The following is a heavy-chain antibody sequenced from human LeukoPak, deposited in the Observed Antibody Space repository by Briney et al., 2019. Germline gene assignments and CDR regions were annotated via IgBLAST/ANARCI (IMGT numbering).Heavy chain of an antibody. D-gene: IGHD5-18*01. CDR3: ARTYRYGSFPVYHYYV. CDR1: AGSISGFF. CDR2: ISYSGST. V-gene: IGHV4-59*01. J-gene: IGHJ6*04. Sequence: SETLSLTCTVSAGSISGFFWSWIRQPPGRGLEWIRYISYSGSTNYNPSLKSRVTISSDTYKNQVSLKLSPVTAADTAVYYCARTYRYGSFPVYHYYVWGKGTTVTVSS.